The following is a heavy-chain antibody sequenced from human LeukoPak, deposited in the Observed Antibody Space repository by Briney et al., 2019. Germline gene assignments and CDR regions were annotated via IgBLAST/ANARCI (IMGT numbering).Heavy chain of an antibody. CDR2: INPNGGVT. V-gene: IGHV1-2*02. CDR1: GYPFVAYY. J-gene: IGHJ3*02. Sequence: ASVKVSCKTSGYPFVAYYIHWVRQAPGQGLEWMARINPNGGVTKIAQKLQGRITVSRDTSVTTAYMELSGLISDGTALYYCARDRYYDSSCTNPGERALEIWGQGTMITVSS. CDR3: ARDRYYDSSCTNPGERALEI. D-gene: IGHD3-22*01.